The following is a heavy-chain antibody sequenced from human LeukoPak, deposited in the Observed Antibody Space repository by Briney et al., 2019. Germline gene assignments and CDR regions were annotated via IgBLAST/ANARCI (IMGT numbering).Heavy chain of an antibody. V-gene: IGHV4-31*03. Sequence: KSSETLSLTCTVSGGSISSGGYYWSWIRQHPGKGLEWIGYIYYSGSTYYNPSLKSRVTISVDTSKNQFSLKLSSVTAADTAVYYCAREVRSGSSGYYYRDAFDIWGQGTMVTVSS. D-gene: IGHD3-22*01. CDR2: IYYSGST. J-gene: IGHJ3*02. CDR3: AREVRSGSSGYYYRDAFDI. CDR1: GGSISSGGYY.